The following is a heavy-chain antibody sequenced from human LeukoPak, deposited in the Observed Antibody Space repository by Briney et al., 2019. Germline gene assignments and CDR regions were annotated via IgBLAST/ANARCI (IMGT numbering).Heavy chain of an antibody. J-gene: IGHJ5*02. D-gene: IGHD3-22*01. CDR1: GGSISSYY. V-gene: IGHV4-59*08. CDR2: IYYSGST. Sequence: SETLSLTCTVSGGSISSYYWSWIRQPPGKGLEWIGYIYYSGSTNYNPSLKSRVTISVDTSKNQFSLKLSSVTAADTAVYYCARLAHYYDSSGWFDPWGQGTLVTVSS. CDR3: ARLAHYYDSSGWFDP.